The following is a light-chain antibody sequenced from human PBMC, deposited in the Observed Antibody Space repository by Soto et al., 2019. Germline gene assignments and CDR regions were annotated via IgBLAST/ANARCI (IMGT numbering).Light chain of an antibody. CDR3: TSYATGSAYV. CDR2: DVS. V-gene: IGLV2-18*02. J-gene: IGLJ1*01. Sequence: QSALTQPPSVSGSPGQSVTISCTGTSSDVGGYNRVSWYQQPPGKAPKLLIYDVSNRPSGGSTRFSGSKSGNTASLTISGLQAEDEADYYCTSYATGSAYVFGPGTKLTV. CDR1: SSDVGGYNR.